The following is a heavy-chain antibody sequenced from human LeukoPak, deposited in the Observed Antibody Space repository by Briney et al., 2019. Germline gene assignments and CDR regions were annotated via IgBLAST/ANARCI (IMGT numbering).Heavy chain of an antibody. V-gene: IGHV3-30*18. CDR3: AKDLIGFGESTSPWFDP. Sequence: GGSLRLSCAASGFTFSSYGMHWVRQAPGKGLEWVAVISYDGSNKYYADSVKGRFTISRDNSKNTLYLQMNSLRAEDTAVYCCAKDLIGFGESTSPWFDPWGQGTLVTVSS. J-gene: IGHJ5*02. CDR2: ISYDGSNK. CDR1: GFTFSSYG. D-gene: IGHD3-10*01.